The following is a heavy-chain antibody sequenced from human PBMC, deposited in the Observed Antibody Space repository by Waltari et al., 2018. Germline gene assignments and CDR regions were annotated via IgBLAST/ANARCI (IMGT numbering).Heavy chain of an antibody. V-gene: IGHV4-38-2*02. CDR1: GSSIKNNYY. J-gene: IGHJ4*02. Sequence: QVQLQESGPGLVKPSGTLSLTCTCSGSSIKNNYYWGWIRQPPGEGLEWIGTIYHTGDTYYNPSLKSRVIISVDTSKNQFSLRLSSVTAADTAVYYCARVVPRAANDYWGQGTLVTVSS. CDR3: ARVVPRAANDY. CDR2: IYHTGDT. D-gene: IGHD3-10*01.